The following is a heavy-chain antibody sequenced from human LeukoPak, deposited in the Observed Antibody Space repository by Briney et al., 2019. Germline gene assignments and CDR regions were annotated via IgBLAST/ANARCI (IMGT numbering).Heavy chain of an antibody. Sequence: PGRSLRLSCAASGFTFSNYGMHWVRQAPGKGLEWVAVIPYDGRNGYYADSVKGRFTISRDNSKNTLYLQMNSLRAEDTAVYYCARDASWGIAVAGHFDYWGQGTLVTASS. CDR2: IPYDGRNG. CDR1: GFTFSNYG. D-gene: IGHD6-19*01. J-gene: IGHJ4*02. CDR3: ARDASWGIAVAGHFDY. V-gene: IGHV3-30*03.